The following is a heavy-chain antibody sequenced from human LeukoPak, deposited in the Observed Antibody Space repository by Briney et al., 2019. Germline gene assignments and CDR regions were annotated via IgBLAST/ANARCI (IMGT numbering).Heavy chain of an antibody. V-gene: IGHV1-24*01. J-gene: IGHJ4*02. D-gene: IGHD5-18*01. CDR1: GYTLTELS. CDR3: ATDSGYSYGPGGFDY. Sequence: GASVKVSCKVSGYTLTELSMHWVRQAPGKGLEWMGGFDPEDGETIYAQKFQGRVTMTEDTSTDTAYVELSSLRSEDTAVYYCATDSGYSYGPGGFDYWGQGTLVTVSS. CDR2: FDPEDGET.